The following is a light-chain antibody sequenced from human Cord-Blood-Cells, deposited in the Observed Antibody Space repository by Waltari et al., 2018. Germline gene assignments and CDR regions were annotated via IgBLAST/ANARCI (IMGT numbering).Light chain of an antibody. J-gene: IGKJ2*01. CDR3: QQRSNWPYT. V-gene: IGKV3-11*01. CDR2: DAS. CDR1: QSVSSY. Sequence: EIVLTQSPATLSLSPGERATPSCRASQSVSSYLAWYQQKPGQAPRRLIYDASNRATGIPARFSGSGSGTDFTLTISSLEPEDFAVYYCQQRSNWPYTFGQGTKLEIK.